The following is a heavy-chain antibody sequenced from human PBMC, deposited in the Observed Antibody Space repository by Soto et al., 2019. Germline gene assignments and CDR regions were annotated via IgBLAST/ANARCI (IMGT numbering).Heavy chain of an antibody. V-gene: IGHV3-30*18. J-gene: IGHJ4*02. D-gene: IGHD3-3*01. CDR3: AKDFWSFDY. Sequence: GGSLRLSCAASGFTFSSYGMHWVRQAPGKGLEWVAVISYDGSNKYYADSVKGRFTISGDNSKNTLYLQMNSLRAEDTAVYYCAKDFWSFDYWGQGTLVTVSS. CDR2: ISYDGSNK. CDR1: GFTFSSYG.